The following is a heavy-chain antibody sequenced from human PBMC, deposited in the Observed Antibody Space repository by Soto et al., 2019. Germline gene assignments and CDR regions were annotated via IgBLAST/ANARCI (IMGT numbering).Heavy chain of an antibody. CDR1: GFTFSSYS. Sequence: EVQLVESGGGLVQPGGSLRLSCAASGFTFSSYSMNWVRQAPGKGLEWVSYISSSSSTIYYADSVKGRFTISRDNAKNSLYLQMNGLRAEDTAVYYCAREAATLNWFDPWRQGTLVTVSS. CDR3: AREAATLNWFDP. J-gene: IGHJ5*02. V-gene: IGHV3-48*01. CDR2: ISSSSSTI. D-gene: IGHD6-25*01.